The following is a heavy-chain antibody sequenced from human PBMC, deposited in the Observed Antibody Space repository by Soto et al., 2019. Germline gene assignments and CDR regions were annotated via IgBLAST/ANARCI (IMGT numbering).Heavy chain of an antibody. CDR3: ARDFRSVGSRGYYYEYYFDY. D-gene: IGHD3-22*01. V-gene: IGHV3-30-3*01. CDR1: GFTFSSYA. CDR2: ISYDGSNK. J-gene: IGHJ4*02. Sequence: QVQLVESGGGVVQPGRSLRLSCAASGFTFSSYAMHWVRQAPGKGLEWVAVISYDGSNKYYADSVKGRFTISRDNSKNTLYLQMNSLRAEDTAVYYCARDFRSVGSRGYYYEYYFDYWGQGTLVTVSS.